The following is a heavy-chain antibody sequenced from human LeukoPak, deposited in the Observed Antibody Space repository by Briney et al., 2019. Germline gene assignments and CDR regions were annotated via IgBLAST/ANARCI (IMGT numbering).Heavy chain of an antibody. CDR1: GFNFNDAA. CDR2: IASSGRNT. D-gene: IGHD5-24*01. V-gene: IGHV3-23*01. Sequence: GGSLRLSCAASGFNFNDAAMTWVRQAPGKGLEWVSLIASSGRNTYYTDTVRGRFTISRDNSKKTLSLQMNSLRVEDTAIYYCAKDIQLSAWGLGTMVTVSS. J-gene: IGHJ3*01. CDR3: AKDIQLSA.